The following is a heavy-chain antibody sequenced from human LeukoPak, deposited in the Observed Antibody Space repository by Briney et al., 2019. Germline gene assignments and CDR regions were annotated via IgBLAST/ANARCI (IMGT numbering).Heavy chain of an antibody. CDR2: IKSKTDGGTT. D-gene: IGHD5-18*01. CDR3: TTASDTAMVMVDY. Sequence: GGSLRLSCAASGFTFSNAWMSWVRQAPGKGLEWVGRIKSKTDGGTTDYAAPVKGRFTISRDVSKNTLYLQMNSLKTEDTAVYYCTTASDTAMVMVDYWGQGTLVTVSS. V-gene: IGHV3-15*01. J-gene: IGHJ4*02. CDR1: GFTFSNAW.